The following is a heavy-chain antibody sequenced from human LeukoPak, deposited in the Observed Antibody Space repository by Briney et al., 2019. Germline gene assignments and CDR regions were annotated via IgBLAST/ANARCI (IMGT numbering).Heavy chain of an antibody. V-gene: IGHV3-23*01. J-gene: IGHJ1*01. CDR3: SRDPNGDYVGAFVFQR. D-gene: IGHD4-17*01. CDR1: GFTFSNYA. Sequence: PGGSLRLSCAVSGFTFSNYAMTWVRLAPGRGLEWVSSIRGSGRGTDYAGSVWGRFTISRDNSKNTLYLQMNSLRAEDTTVYYCSRDPNGDYVGAFVFQRWGQGTLVTVSS. CDR2: IRGSGRGT.